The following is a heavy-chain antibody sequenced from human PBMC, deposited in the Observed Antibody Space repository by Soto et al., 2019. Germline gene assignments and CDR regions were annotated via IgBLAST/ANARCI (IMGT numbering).Heavy chain of an antibody. V-gene: IGHV3-72*01. D-gene: IGHD1-26*01. CDR1: GFTFSAHY. CDR3: ARVSLVGPSGGRYFDY. Sequence: PGGSLRLSCAASGFTFSAHYMDWVRQAPGKGLEWVGRIKNKANSYTTEYAASVEGRFTISREDSQNSLYLQMNSVKTEDTAVYYCARVSLVGPSGGRYFDYWGQGSQVAVSS. J-gene: IGHJ4*02. CDR2: IKNKANSYTT.